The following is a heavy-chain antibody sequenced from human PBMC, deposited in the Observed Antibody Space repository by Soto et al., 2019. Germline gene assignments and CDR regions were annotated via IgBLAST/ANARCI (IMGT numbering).Heavy chain of an antibody. CDR1: GLPHSNFA. V-gene: IGHV3-23*05. CDR2: IYGSGRGI. D-gene: IGHD2-21*01. J-gene: IGHJ4*02. CDR3: AKDAVYNDGLWLMDH. Sequence: GGSLRLSCTASGLPHSNFAMMWVRQAPGKGLECVSGIYGSGRGIEYADSVKGRFTISRDNSKNTVYLEMTELRADDTAIYYCAKDAVYNDGLWLMDHWGQGTQVTVSS.